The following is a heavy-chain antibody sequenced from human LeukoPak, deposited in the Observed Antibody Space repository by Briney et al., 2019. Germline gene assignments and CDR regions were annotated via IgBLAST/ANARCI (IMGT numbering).Heavy chain of an antibody. Sequence: GGSLRLSCAASGFTFSSYAMSWVRQAPGKGLEWVSSINGGGGSTYYADSVKGRFTISRDNAKNSLYLQMNSLRAEDTAVYYCARDDYGAKGDYWGQGTLVTVSS. CDR2: INGGGGST. CDR3: ARDDYGAKGDY. V-gene: IGHV3-23*01. D-gene: IGHD4-17*01. CDR1: GFTFSSYA. J-gene: IGHJ4*02.